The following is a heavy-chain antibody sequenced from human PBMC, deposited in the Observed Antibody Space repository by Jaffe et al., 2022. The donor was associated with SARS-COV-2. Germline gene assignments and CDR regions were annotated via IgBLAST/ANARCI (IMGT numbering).Heavy chain of an antibody. CDR1: GGSISSGSYY. CDR2: IYTSGST. CDR3: AREDTAMAGDWFDP. Sequence: QVQLQESGPGLVKPSQTLSLTCTVSGGSISSGSYYWSWIRQPAGKGLEWIGRIYTSGSTNYNPSLKSRVTISVDTSKNQFSLKLSSVTAADTAVYYCAREDTAMAGDWFDPWGQGTLVTVSS. V-gene: IGHV4-61*02. D-gene: IGHD5-18*01. J-gene: IGHJ5*02.